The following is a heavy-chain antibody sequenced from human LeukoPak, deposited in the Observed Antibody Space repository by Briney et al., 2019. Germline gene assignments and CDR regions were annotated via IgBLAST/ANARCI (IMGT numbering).Heavy chain of an antibody. CDR3: AFLGGGWLDAFDI. V-gene: IGHV3-64D*09. CDR1: GFTFSSYA. J-gene: IGHJ3*02. CDR2: ISSSGGST. D-gene: IGHD5-24*01. Sequence: GGSLRLSCSASGFTFSSYAMHWVRQAPGKGLEYVSTISSSGGSTYYIDSVKGRFTISKDSSKNTLYLQMSSLRAEDTAVYYCAFLGGGWLDAFDIWGQGTMVTVSS.